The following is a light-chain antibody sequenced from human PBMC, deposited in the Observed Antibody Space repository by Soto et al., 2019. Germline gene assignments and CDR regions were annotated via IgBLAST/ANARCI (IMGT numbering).Light chain of an antibody. Sequence: EIVMTQSPDTLSVSPGERAALSCRTSQSVSSDLAWYQQKPGQAPRLLIYGASTRAIGIPARFSGSGSGTEFTLTISSLQSEDFATYSCQQTYRTPLTFGGGTKVEIK. CDR2: GAS. CDR3: QQTYRTPLT. J-gene: IGKJ4*01. CDR1: QSVSSD. V-gene: IGKV3D-15*01.